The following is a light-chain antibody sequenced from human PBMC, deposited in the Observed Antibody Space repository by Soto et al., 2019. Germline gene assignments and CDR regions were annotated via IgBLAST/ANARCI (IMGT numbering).Light chain of an antibody. CDR2: DVS. CDR3: SSYTGSSTPLV. V-gene: IGLV2-14*01. J-gene: IGLJ2*01. Sequence: QSVLTQPASVSGSPGQSITISCTGTSSDVGGYNYVSWYQQHPGKAPKLMIYDVSNRPSGVSNRFSGSKSGNTASLTISGLQAEDEADYYCSSYTGSSTPLVFGGATKLTVL. CDR1: SSDVGGYNY.